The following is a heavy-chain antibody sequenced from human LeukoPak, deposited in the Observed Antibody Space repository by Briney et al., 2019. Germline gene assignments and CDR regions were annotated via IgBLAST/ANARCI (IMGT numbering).Heavy chain of an antibody. J-gene: IGHJ4*02. Sequence: GGSLRLSCAASGFGFSTYGMHWVRQAPGKGLEWVAVIWFDGSIRYYADSVKGRFIISRDNSKDTLYLQMDSLRAEDTALYHCARTSGSYDYWGQGTLVTVSS. CDR1: GFGFSTYG. V-gene: IGHV3-33*01. D-gene: IGHD3-10*01. CDR2: IWFDGSIR. CDR3: ARTSGSYDY.